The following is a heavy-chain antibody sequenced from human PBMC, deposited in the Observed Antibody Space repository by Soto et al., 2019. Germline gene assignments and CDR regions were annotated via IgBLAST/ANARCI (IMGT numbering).Heavy chain of an antibody. D-gene: IGHD1-26*01. CDR2: MNPNDGDT. CDR1: GYTFPNY. Sequence: QAQLVQSGAEAKRPGTSVKVSCKVSGYTFPNYFHWIRQAPGQGLECMGWMNPNDGDTEYARKFQGRVTLTGDTSITPAHMEPSNPTSDDTAVDYCARENWSYVLWGQGTLVTGSS. CDR3: ARENWSYVL. J-gene: IGHJ4*02. V-gene: IGHV1-2*02.